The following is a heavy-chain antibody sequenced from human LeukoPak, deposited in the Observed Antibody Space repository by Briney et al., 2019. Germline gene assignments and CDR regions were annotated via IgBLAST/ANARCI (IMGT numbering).Heavy chain of an antibody. D-gene: IGHD3-10*01. CDR3: ARAGPAGYEGPGFNAFDI. CDR2: IYYSGST. CDR1: GGSISSYY. J-gene: IGHJ3*02. V-gene: IGHV4-59*01. Sequence: SETLSLTCTVSGGSISSYYWSWIRQPPGKGLEWIGYIYYSGSTNYNPSLKSRVTISVDTSKNQFSLKLSSVTAADTAVYYCARAGPAGYEGPGFNAFDIWGQGTMVTVSS.